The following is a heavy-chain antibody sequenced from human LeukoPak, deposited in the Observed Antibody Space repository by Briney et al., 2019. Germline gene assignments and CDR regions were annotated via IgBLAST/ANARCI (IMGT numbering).Heavy chain of an antibody. J-gene: IGHJ5*02. V-gene: IGHV1-2*02. CDR2: INPNSGGT. CDR3: ARGSRFLEIRFRFDP. CDR1: GYTFTGYY. Sequence: GASVKVSCKASGYTFTGYYMHWVRQAPGQGLEWMGWINPNSGGTNYAQKFQGRVTMTRDTSISTAYMELSRLRSDDTAVYYCARGSRFLEIRFRFDPWGQGTLVTVSS. D-gene: IGHD3-3*01.